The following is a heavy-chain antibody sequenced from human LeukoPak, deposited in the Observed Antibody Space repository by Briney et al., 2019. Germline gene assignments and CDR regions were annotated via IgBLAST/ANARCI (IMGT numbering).Heavy chain of an antibody. D-gene: IGHD6-25*01. J-gene: IGHJ4*02. CDR2: ISSSSSTI. V-gene: IGHV3-48*02. CDR3: TKEGGPMAATTERYSFDH. CDR1: GFTFSSYS. Sequence: GGSLRLSCAASGFTFSSYSMNWVRQAPGKGLEWVSYISSSSSTIYYADSVKGRFTISRDNAKNTLSLQMNSLREEDTAVYYCTKEGGPMAATTERYSFDHWGQGALVTVSS.